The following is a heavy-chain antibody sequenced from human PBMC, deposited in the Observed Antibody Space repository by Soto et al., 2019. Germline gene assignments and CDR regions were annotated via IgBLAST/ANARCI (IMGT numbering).Heavy chain of an antibody. J-gene: IGHJ6*02. CDR2: ISAYNGNT. Sequence: ASVKVSCKASGYTFTSYGISWVRQAPGQGLEWMGWISAYNGNTNYAQKLQGRATMTTDTSTSTAYMELRSLRSDDTAVYYCARDDQYYDILTGYNYYGMDVWGQGTTVTVSS. CDR3: ARDDQYYDILTGYNYYGMDV. V-gene: IGHV1-18*04. CDR1: GYTFTSYG. D-gene: IGHD3-9*01.